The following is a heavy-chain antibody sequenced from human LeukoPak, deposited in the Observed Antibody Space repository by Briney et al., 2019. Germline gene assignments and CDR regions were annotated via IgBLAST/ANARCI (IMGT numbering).Heavy chain of an antibody. Sequence: ASVKVSCKASGYTFTGYYMHWVRQAPGQGLEWMGWINPNSGGTNYAQKFQGRVTMTRDTSISTAYMELSRLRSGDTAVYYCARDSPVGLYDSSGYYYPYGMDVWGQGTTVTVSS. J-gene: IGHJ6*02. CDR3: ARDSPVGLYDSSGYYYPYGMDV. CDR1: GYTFTGYY. CDR2: INPNSGGT. V-gene: IGHV1-2*02. D-gene: IGHD3-22*01.